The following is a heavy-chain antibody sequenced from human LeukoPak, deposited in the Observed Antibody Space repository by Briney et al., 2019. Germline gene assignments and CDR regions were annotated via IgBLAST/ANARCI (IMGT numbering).Heavy chain of an antibody. J-gene: IGHJ4*02. V-gene: IGHV3-15*01. Sequence: PGGSLRLSCAASGFTFGDAWMSWVRQAPGKGLEWVGRIKSKTDGGTTDYAAPVKGRFTISRDDLKNTLYLQMNSLKTEDTAVYYCTTDPPYGCKWASDYFDYWGQGTLVTVSS. D-gene: IGHD4-23*01. CDR3: TTDPPYGCKWASDYFDY. CDR1: GFTFGDAW. CDR2: IKSKTDGGTT.